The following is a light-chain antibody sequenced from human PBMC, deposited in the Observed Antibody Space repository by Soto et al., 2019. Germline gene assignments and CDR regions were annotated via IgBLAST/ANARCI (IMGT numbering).Light chain of an antibody. V-gene: IGLV2-14*01. Sequence: QSALTQPASVSGSPGQSITISCTGTSSDVGGYNYVSWYQQHPGKAPKLMIYEVSNRPSGVSNRFSGSKSGNTASLTISGLQAEDEADYCCTSYTTSSPHGVFGGGTKLTVL. CDR3: TSYTTSSPHGV. J-gene: IGLJ3*02. CDR2: EVS. CDR1: SSDVGGYNY.